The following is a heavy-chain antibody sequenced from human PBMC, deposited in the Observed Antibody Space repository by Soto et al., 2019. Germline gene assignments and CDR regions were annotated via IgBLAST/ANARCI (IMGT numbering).Heavy chain of an antibody. V-gene: IGHV3-23*01. Sequence: GGSLRLSCAASGFTFSSYAMSWVRQAPGKGLEWVSAISGSGGSTYYADSVKGRFTISRDNSKNTLYLQMNSLRAEDTAVYYCAKDLLGEQLADYYYYGMDVWGQGTTVTVAS. CDR3: AKDLLGEQLADYYYYGMDV. D-gene: IGHD6-13*01. CDR1: GFTFSSYA. CDR2: ISGSGGST. J-gene: IGHJ6*02.